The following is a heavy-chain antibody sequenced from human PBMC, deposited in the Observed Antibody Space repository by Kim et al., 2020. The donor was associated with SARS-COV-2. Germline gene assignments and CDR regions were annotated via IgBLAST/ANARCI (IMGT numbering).Heavy chain of an antibody. CDR2: ITWDGGST. V-gene: IGHV3-43D*03. D-gene: IGHD4-17*01. CDR3: AKDSTTGSLILDS. Sequence: GGSLRLSCAASGFTFDDYAMHWVRQVPGKGLEWVSLITWDGGSTFYADSVKGRFTISRDNNQNSLYLQMNSLRPVDTALYYCAKDSTTGSLILDSWGQGT. J-gene: IGHJ4*02. CDR1: GFTFDDYA.